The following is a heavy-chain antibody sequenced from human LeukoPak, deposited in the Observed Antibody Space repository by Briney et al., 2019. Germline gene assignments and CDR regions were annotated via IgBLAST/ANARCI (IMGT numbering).Heavy chain of an antibody. D-gene: IGHD4-23*01. CDR1: GGTFSSYA. V-gene: IGHV1-2*02. Sequence: ASVKVSCKASGGTFSSYAISWVRQAPGQGLEWMGWINPNSGGTNYAQKFQGRVTMTRDTSISTAYMELSRLRSDDTAVYYCARPGTVIYGGNRESAFDYWGQGTLVTVSS. J-gene: IGHJ4*02. CDR2: INPNSGGT. CDR3: ARPGTVIYGGNRESAFDY.